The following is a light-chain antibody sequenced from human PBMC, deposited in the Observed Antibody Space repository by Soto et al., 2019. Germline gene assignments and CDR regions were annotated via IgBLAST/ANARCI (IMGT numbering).Light chain of an antibody. CDR2: SNN. V-gene: IGLV1-44*01. CDR3: AAWDDSLNGDYV. Sequence: QSVLTQPPSASGTPGQRVTISCSGSSSNIGSNTVNWYQQLPGTAPKLPIYSNNQRPSGVPDGFSGSKSGTSASLAISGLQSEDEADYYCAAWDDSLNGDYVFGTGTKVTVL. J-gene: IGLJ1*01. CDR1: SSNIGSNT.